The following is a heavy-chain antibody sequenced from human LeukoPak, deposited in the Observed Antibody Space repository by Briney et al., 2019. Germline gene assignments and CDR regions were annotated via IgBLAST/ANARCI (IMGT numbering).Heavy chain of an antibody. CDR2: IYYSRST. V-gene: IGHV4-30-4*01. Sequence: PSETLSLTCTVSGGSISSGDYYWSWIRQPPGRGLDGIGYIYYSRSTYYNPSLKSRVTISVDTSKNQFSLKLSSVTAADTAVYYCARGGEVVVALDYWGQGTLVTVSS. D-gene: IGHD3-22*01. CDR3: ARGGEVVVALDY. CDR1: GGSISSGDYY. J-gene: IGHJ4*02.